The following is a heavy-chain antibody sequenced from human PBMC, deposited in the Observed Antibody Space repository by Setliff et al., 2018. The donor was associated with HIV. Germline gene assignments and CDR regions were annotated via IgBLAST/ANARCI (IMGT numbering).Heavy chain of an antibody. V-gene: IGHV1-18*01. CDR3: ARVGGPYYDLLTGYYGAVDY. CDR1: GYTFISYG. Sequence: GASVKVSCKASGYTFISYGITWVRQAPGQGLEWMGWISAYNGNTNYAQKLQGRVTMTTDTSTSTAYMELRSLRSDDTAVYYYARVGGPYYDLLTGYYGAVDYWGQGTLVTVSS. D-gene: IGHD3-9*01. J-gene: IGHJ4*02. CDR2: ISAYNGNT.